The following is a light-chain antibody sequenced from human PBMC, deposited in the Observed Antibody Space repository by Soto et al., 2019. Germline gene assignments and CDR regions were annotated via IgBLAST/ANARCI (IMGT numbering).Light chain of an antibody. CDR3: QQYNSYSTT. CDR1: QSVSNN. Sequence: EIVLTQSPGTLSLSPGERATLSCRASQSVSNNYLAWYQQKPGQAPRLLIYGASTRATGIPARFSGSGSGTEFTLTTSSLQPDDFATYYCQQYNSYSTTFGQGTKVDIK. J-gene: IGKJ1*01. CDR2: GAS. V-gene: IGKV3-15*01.